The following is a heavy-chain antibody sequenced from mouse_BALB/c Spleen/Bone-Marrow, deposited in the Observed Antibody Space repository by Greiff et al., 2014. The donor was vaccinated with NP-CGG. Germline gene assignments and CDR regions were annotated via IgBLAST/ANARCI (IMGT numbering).Heavy chain of an antibody. V-gene: IGHV1S56*01. CDR3: ASYDGSYFDV. CDR1: GYTFTSYY. CDR2: IYPGNVNT. Sequence: QVQLQQSGPELVKPGASVRISCKASGYTFTSYYIHWVKQRPGQGLEWIGWIYPGNVNTKYNEKFKGKATLTADKSSSTAYMQLSSLTSEDSAVYLCASYDGSYFDVWGAGTTVTVSS. J-gene: IGHJ1*01. D-gene: IGHD2-3*01.